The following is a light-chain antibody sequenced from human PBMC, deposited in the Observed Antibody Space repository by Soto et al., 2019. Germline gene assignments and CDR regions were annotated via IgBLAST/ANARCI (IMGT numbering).Light chain of an antibody. CDR2: MGS. Sequence: EIVMTQSPLSLPVTPGEPASISCRSSQSLLQRNGYKCLEWYLQKPGQSPQLLIYMGSNRASGVLDRFRGGGPGTDFTLKIRRVGAEDVGFYSCMQTLQAPLTSGQGTKVDIK. J-gene: IGKJ1*01. CDR1: QSLLQRNGYKC. CDR3: MQTLQAPLT. V-gene: IGKV2-28*01.